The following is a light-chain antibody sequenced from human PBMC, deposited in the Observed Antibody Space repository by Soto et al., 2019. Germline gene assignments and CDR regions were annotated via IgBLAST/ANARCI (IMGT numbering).Light chain of an antibody. V-gene: IGKV3-20*01. CDR3: KHFGSARGT. Sequence: EIVLTQSPGTLSLSPGERATLSCRATQSVDSNYLAWYQQNSGQAPRLLLYAASSSATGIPDRFSGRGSGTDFTLTISRLEPEEWARDDCKHFGSARGTFGQGTKVELK. CDR1: QSVDSNY. J-gene: IGKJ1*01. CDR2: AAS.